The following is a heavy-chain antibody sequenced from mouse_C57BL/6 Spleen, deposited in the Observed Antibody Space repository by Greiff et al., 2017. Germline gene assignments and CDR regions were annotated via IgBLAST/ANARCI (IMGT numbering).Heavy chain of an antibody. CDR2: IYPGSGST. Sequence: QVQLQQPGAELVKPGASVKMSCKASGFTFTSYWITWVKQRPGQGLEWIGDIYPGSGSTNYNEKFKSKATLTVDTSSSTAYMQLSSLTSEDSAVYYCARSNGNYLYYAMDDWGKGTSVTVSS. V-gene: IGHV1-55*01. D-gene: IGHD2-1*01. CDR3: ARSNGNYLYYAMDD. J-gene: IGHJ4*01. CDR1: GFTFTSYW.